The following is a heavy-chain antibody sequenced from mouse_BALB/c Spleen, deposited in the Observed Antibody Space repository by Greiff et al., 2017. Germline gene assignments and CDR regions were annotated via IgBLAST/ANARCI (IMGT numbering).Heavy chain of an antibody. CDR1: GFSLTSYG. D-gene: IGHD1-2*01. Sequence: VMLVESGPGLVAPSQSLSITCSVSGFSLTSYGVHWVRQPPGKGLEWLGVIWAGGSTNYNSALMSRLSISKDNSKSQVFLKMNSLQTDDTAMYYCARDHYYGYVFAYWGQGTLVTVSA. V-gene: IGHV2-9*02. CDR2: IWAGGST. CDR3: ARDHYYGYVFAY. J-gene: IGHJ3*01.